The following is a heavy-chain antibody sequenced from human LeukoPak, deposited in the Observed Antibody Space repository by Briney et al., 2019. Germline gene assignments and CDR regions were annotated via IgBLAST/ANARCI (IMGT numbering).Heavy chain of an antibody. CDR3: ARDLEKSSSWYPKSPPEH. J-gene: IGHJ4*02. V-gene: IGHV3-30-3*01. D-gene: IGHD6-13*01. CDR2: ISYDGSNK. Sequence: GTSLRLSCAASGFTFNSYAMHWVRQAPGKGLEWVALISYDGSNKYYADSVKGRFTISRDNSKKTLYLQMSSLRAEDTALYYCARDLEKSSSWYPKSPPEHWGQGTLVTVSS. CDR1: GFTFNSYA.